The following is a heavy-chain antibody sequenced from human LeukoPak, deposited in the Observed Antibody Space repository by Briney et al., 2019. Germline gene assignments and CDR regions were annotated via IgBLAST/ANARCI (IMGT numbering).Heavy chain of an antibody. CDR2: IYYSGST. Sequence: SETLSLTCTVSGGSISSYYWSWIRQPPGKGLEWIGYIYYSGSTNYNPSLKSRVTISVDTSKNQFSLKLSSVTAADTAAYYCARHEVVRGVIIYGFDYWGQGTLVTVSS. J-gene: IGHJ4*02. CDR3: ARHEVVRGVIIYGFDY. D-gene: IGHD3-10*01. V-gene: IGHV4-59*01. CDR1: GGSISSYY.